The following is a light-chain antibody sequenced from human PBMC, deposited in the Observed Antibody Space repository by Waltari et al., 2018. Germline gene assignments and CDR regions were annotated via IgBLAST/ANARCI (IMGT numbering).Light chain of an antibody. Sequence: DIQMTQSPSSLSASVGDRVTISCRASQTISTYLNWYHQKRGEAPKLLMYAVSSLQSGVPSRFSGSGSGTDFTLTIASLQPEDFATYYCQQSYSTPWTFGQGTKVEIK. V-gene: IGKV1-39*01. J-gene: IGKJ1*01. CDR1: QTISTY. CDR3: QQSYSTPWT. CDR2: AVS.